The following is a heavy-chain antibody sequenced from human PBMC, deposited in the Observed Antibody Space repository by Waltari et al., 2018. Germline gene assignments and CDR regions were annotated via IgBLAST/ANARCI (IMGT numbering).Heavy chain of an antibody. D-gene: IGHD5-12*01. CDR3: AKGATDIDY. CDR2: IYSGRST. Sequence: EVQLLESGGGLVQPGGSLRLSCAASGFTFSSYAMSWVRQAPGKGLEWVSVIYSGRSTYYAASVKCRFTISRDNSKNTLYLQMNSLRAEDTAVYYCAKGATDIDYWGQGTLVTVSS. J-gene: IGHJ4*02. CDR1: GFTFSSYA. V-gene: IGHV3-23*03.